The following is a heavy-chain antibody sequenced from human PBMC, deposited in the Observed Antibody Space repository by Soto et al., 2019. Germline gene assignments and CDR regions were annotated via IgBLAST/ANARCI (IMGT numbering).Heavy chain of an antibody. V-gene: IGHV1-69*12. CDR3: ARDRGPSSGYYPYWFDP. CDR2: IIPIFGKA. Sequence: QVQLVQSGAEVKKPGSSVKVSCKASGGNFSSYAISWVRQAPGQGLEWMGEIIPIFGKANYAQKFQGRVTISDDESTSTAYMELNSLRSEDTAVYYCARDRGPSSGYYPYWFDPWGQGTLVTVSS. J-gene: IGHJ5*02. CDR1: GGNFSSYA. D-gene: IGHD3-22*01.